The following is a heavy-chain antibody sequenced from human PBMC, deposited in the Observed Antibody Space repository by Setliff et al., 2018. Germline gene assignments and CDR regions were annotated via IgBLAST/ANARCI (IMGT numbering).Heavy chain of an antibody. V-gene: IGHV4-31*03. Sequence: PSETLSLTCTVSGGSISSGGYYWSWIRQHPGKGLEWIGYIYYSGSTYYNPSLKSRVTISVDTSNNQFSLKVTSVTAADTGIYYCARGRNVAARLLDSWGQGARVTAPQ. D-gene: IGHD6-6*01. CDR2: IYYSGST. J-gene: IGHJ4*02. CDR3: ARGRNVAARLLDS. CDR1: GGSISSGGYY.